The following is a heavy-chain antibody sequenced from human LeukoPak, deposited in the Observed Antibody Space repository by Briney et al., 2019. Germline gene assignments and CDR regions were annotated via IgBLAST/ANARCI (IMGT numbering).Heavy chain of an antibody. CDR3: AKDSSSRGWYFEH. D-gene: IGHD6-19*01. V-gene: IGHV3-30*18. CDR2: ISFDGSIT. J-gene: IGHJ4*02. CDR1: GFSFSYYG. Sequence: GGSLRLSCAVSGFSFSYYGMHWVRQAPGKGLEWVSFISFDGSITYNADSVKGRLTISRDNSKNTVYLQMNRLRAEDTAVYFCAKDSSSRGWYFEHWGQGTLVTVSS.